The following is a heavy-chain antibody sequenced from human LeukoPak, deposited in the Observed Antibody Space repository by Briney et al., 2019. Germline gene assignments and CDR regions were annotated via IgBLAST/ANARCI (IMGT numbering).Heavy chain of an antibody. J-gene: IGHJ6*02. CDR2: ISGSGGST. CDR1: GFTFSSDA. Sequence: PGGSLRLSCAAAGFTFSSDAMSWGRHAPGKGREWVSAISGSGGSTYYADSVKGRFTISRDNSKNTLYLQMNSLRAEDTAVYYCAKDYYYYYGMDVWGQGTTVTVSS. CDR3: AKDYYYYYGMDV. V-gene: IGHV3-23*01.